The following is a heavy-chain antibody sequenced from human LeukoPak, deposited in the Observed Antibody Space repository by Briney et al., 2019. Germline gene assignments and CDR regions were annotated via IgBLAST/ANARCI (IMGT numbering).Heavy chain of an antibody. CDR2: IYYSGST. D-gene: IGHD3-22*01. CDR3: ASSWYYYDSSGYYY. V-gene: IGHV4-39*01. Sequence: SETLSLTCAVYGGSFSGHYWGWIRQPPGKGLEWIGSIYYSGSTYYNPSLKSRVTISVDTSKNQFSLKLSSVTAADTAVYYCASSWYYYDSSGYYYWGQGTLVTVSS. CDR1: GGSFSGHY. J-gene: IGHJ4*02.